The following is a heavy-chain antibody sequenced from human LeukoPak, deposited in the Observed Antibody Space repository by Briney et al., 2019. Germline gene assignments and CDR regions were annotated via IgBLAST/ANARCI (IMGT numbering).Heavy chain of an antibody. Sequence: GGSLRLSCAASGFIFTNYAMNWVRQAPGNGLEWVSVISPSGVGTYYADSVKGRFTISRDNSKNTLFLQMNSLRAEDTALYYCAKDRPSFGSGTYYRDFDYWGQGSLVTVSS. V-gene: IGHV3-23*01. CDR3: AKDRPSFGSGTYYRDFDY. CDR2: ISPSGVGT. J-gene: IGHJ4*02. D-gene: IGHD3-10*01. CDR1: GFIFTNYA.